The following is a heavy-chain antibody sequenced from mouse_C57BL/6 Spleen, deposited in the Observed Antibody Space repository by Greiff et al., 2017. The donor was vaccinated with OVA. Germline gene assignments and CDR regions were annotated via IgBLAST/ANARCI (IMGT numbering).Heavy chain of an antibody. J-gene: IGHJ1*03. V-gene: IGHV1-81*01. D-gene: IGHD1-1*01. CDR1: GYTFTSYG. Sequence: VQLQQSGAELARPGASVKLSCKASGYTFTSYGISWVKQRTGQGLEWIGEIYPRSGNTYYNEKFKGKATLTADKSSSTAYMELRSLTSEDSAVYFCATHYGSSYPWYVDVWGTGTTVTVSS. CDR2: IYPRSGNT. CDR3: ATHYGSSYPWYVDV.